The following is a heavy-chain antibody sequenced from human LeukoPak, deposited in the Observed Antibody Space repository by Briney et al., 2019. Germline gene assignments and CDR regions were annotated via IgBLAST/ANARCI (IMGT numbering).Heavy chain of an antibody. CDR2: INPNSGGT. V-gene: IGHV1-2*02. CDR3: ARERYSYGQRSFDY. D-gene: IGHD5-18*01. CDR1: GYTFTGYY. Sequence: GASVKVSCKASGYTFTGYYMHWVRQAPGQGPEWMGWINPNSGGTNYAQKFQGRVTMTRDTSISTAYMELSRLRSDDTAVYYCARERYSYGQRSFDYWDQGTLVTVSS. J-gene: IGHJ4*02.